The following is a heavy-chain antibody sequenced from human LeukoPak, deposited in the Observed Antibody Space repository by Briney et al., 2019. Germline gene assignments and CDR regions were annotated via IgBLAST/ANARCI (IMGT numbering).Heavy chain of an antibody. CDR1: GGSFSGYY. CDR3: ARGSYYCTNGVCLNYYYYYGMDV. Sequence: SETLSLTCAVYGGSFSGYYWSWIRQPPGKGLEWIGEINHSGSTNYNPSLKSRVTISVDTSKNQFSLKLSSVTAADTAVYYCARGSYYCTNGVCLNYYYYYGMDVWGQGTTVTVSS. CDR2: INHSGST. J-gene: IGHJ6*02. V-gene: IGHV4-34*01. D-gene: IGHD2-8*01.